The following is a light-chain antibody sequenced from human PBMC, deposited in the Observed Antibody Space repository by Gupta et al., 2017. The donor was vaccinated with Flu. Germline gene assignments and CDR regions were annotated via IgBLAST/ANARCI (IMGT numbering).Light chain of an antibody. J-gene: IGKJ3*01. Sequence: QLNQSVSFLSASVGDRVTIPCRPSQGISSYLAWYQQKPGKAPKLLIYAASTLQRGGPSRFSGSGSGTEFTITISSLQPEVFATYYCQQLNSYPIFGPGTKVDIK. CDR2: AAS. CDR3: QQLNSYPI. CDR1: QGISSY. V-gene: IGKV1-9*01.